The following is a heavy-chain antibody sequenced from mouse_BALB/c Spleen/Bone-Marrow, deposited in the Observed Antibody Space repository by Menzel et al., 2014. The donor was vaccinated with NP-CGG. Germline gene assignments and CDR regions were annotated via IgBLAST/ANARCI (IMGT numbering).Heavy chain of an antibody. J-gene: IGHJ2*01. CDR3: ARQTYYDYDGYFDY. CDR1: GFTFSSYG. Sequence: EVHLVESGGDLVKPGGSLKLSCAASGFTFSSYGMSWVRQTPDKRLERVATISSGGSYTYYPDSVKGRFTISRDNAKNTLYLQMSSLKSEDTAMYYCARQTYYDYDGYFDYWGQGTTLTVSS. V-gene: IGHV5-6*01. D-gene: IGHD2-4*01. CDR2: ISSGGSYT.